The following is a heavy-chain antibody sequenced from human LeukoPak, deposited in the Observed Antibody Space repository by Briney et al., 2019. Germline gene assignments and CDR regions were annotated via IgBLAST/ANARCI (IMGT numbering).Heavy chain of an antibody. J-gene: IGHJ4*02. D-gene: IGHD6-19*01. CDR3: ARDGGGSGWYVDY. CDR2: IWYDGSNK. V-gene: IGHV3-33*01. CDR1: GFTFSSYG. Sequence: GGSLRLSCAASGFTFSSYGMHWVRQAPGKGLEWVAVIWYDGSNKYYADSVKGRFTISRDNSKNALYLQMNSLRAEDTAVYYRARDGGGSGWYVDYWGQGTLVTVSS.